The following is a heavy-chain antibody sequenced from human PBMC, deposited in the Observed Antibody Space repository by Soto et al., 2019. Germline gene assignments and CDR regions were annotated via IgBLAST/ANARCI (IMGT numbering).Heavy chain of an antibody. CDR2: IYYSGST. CDR3: ARRVSYGDYFDY. D-gene: IGHD3-16*01. V-gene: IGHV4-39*01. CDR1: GGSISSSSYY. Sequence: SETLSLTCTVSGGSISSSSYYWGWIRQPPGKGLEWIGSIYYSGSTYYNPSLKSRVTISVDTSKNQFSLKLSSVTAADTAVYYCARRVSYGDYFDYWGQGTLVTVSS. J-gene: IGHJ4*02.